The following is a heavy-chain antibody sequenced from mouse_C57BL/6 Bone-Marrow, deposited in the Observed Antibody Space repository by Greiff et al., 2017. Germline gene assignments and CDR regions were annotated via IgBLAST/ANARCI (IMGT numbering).Heavy chain of an antibody. CDR3: ARQRIYDYDAGYAMDY. J-gene: IGHJ4*01. V-gene: IGHV1-62-2*01. CDR2: FYPGSGSI. CDR1: GYTFTEYT. D-gene: IGHD2-4*01. Sequence: QVQLQQSGAELVKPGASVKLSCKASGYTFTEYTIHWVKQRSGQGLEWIGWFYPGSGSIKYNEKFKDKATLTADKSSSTVYIELSRLTSEDSAVYVCARQRIYDYDAGYAMDYWGQGTAVTVSA.